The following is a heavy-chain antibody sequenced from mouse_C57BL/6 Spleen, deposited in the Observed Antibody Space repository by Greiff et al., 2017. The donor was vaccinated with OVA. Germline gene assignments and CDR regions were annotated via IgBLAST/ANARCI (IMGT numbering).Heavy chain of an antibody. J-gene: IGHJ1*03. D-gene: IGHD1-1*01. CDR2: IDPSDSYT. V-gene: IGHV1-69*01. CDR1: GYTFTSYW. CDR3: ARNTLYYGSSYRYFDV. Sequence: QVQLQQPGAELVMPGASVKLSCKASGYTFTSYWMHWVKQRPGQGLEWIGEIDPSDSYTNYNQKFKGKSTLTVDKSSSTAYMQLSSLTSEDSAVYYCARNTLYYGSSYRYFDVWGTGTTVTVSS.